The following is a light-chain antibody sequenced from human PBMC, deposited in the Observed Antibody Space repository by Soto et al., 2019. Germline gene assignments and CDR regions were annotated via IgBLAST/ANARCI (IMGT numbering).Light chain of an antibody. Sequence: DIVMTQSPLSLPVTPGEPASISCRSSQSLLHSNGYNYLGWFVQKPGQSPQLLIYLGSGRASGVPGRFSGSGSRTDVTLKISRVEAEDVGVYYCMQVLQTPLTFGGGTKVEIK. CDR3: MQVLQTPLT. J-gene: IGKJ4*01. CDR1: QSLLHSNGYNY. V-gene: IGKV2-28*01. CDR2: LGS.